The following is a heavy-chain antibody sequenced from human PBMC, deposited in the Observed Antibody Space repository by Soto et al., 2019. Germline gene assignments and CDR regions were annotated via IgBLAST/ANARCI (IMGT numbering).Heavy chain of an antibody. CDR3: ARDQEAGSFFPYYYGMDV. CDR2: ISSSGSTI. V-gene: IGHV3-48*03. D-gene: IGHD6-13*01. J-gene: IGHJ6*02. CDR1: GFTFSSYE. Sequence: GGSLRLSCATSGFTFSSYEMNWVRQAPGKGLEWVSYISSSGSTIHYADSVKGRFTISRDNAKNSLYLQMDSLRAEDTAVYYCARDQEAGSFFPYYYGMDVWGQGTTVTV.